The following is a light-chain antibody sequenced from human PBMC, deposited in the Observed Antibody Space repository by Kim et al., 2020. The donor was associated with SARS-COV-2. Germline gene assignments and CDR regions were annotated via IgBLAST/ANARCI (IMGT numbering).Light chain of an antibody. Sequence: SVGDRVTITCRASQDISTFLAWYQQKPGKAPKLLIYAASTLHSGVPSTFSGSGSGTEFTLTISSLQPEDFATYYCQQLDSYPQVTFGGGTKVDIK. J-gene: IGKJ4*01. CDR2: AAS. CDR1: QDISTF. V-gene: IGKV1-9*01. CDR3: QQLDSYPQVT.